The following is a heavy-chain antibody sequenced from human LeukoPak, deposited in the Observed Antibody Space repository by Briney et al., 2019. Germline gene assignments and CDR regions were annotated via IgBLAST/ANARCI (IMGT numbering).Heavy chain of an antibody. CDR3: ARVQGYCSSTSCRYAGY. J-gene: IGHJ4*02. CDR2: ISSSGSTI. CDR1: GFTFSDYY. D-gene: IGHD2-2*01. Sequence: SGGSLRLSCAASGFTFSDYYMSWIRQAPGKGLEWVSYISSSGSTIYYADSVKGRFTISRDNAKNSLYLQMNSLRAEDTAVYYCARVQGYCSSTSCRYAGYWGQGTLVTVSS. V-gene: IGHV3-11*01.